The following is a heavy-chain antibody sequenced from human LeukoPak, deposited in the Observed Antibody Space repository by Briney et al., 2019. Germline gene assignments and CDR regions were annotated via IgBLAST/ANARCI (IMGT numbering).Heavy chain of an antibody. CDR1: GYTFTSYG. CDR3: ARRVCGYSGYGARTYYMDV. D-gene: IGHD5-12*01. V-gene: IGHV1-18*01. Sequence: ASVKVSCKASGYTFTSYGISWVRQAPGQGLEWMGWISAYNGNTNYAEKLQGRVTMTTDTSTSTAHMELRSLRSDDTAVYYCARRVCGYSGYGARTYYMDVWGKGTTVTVSS. J-gene: IGHJ6*03. CDR2: ISAYNGNT.